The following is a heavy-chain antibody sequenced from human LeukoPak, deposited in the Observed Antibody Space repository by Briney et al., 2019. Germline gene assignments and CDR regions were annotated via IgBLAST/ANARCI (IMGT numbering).Heavy chain of an antibody. CDR2: INHSGST. D-gene: IGHD3-10*01. CDR3: ARGWNRMVRGVIGY. CDR1: GGSFSGYY. J-gene: IGHJ4*02. Sequence: SETLSLTCAVYGGSFSGYYWSWIRQPPGKGLEWIGEINHSGSTNYNPSFKSRVTISVDTSKNQFSLKLSSVTAADTAVYYCARGWNRMVRGVIGYWGQGTLVTVSS. V-gene: IGHV4-34*01.